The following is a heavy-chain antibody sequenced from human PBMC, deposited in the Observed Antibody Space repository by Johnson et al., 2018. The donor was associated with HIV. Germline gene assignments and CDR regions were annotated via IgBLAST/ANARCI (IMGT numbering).Heavy chain of an antibody. V-gene: IGHV3-30*03. CDR1: GFSFSTYN. Sequence: QVQLVESGGGVVQPGRSLRLSCAASGFSFSTYNMHWVRHAPGRGLEWVAFISYSGSDTYYVDSVKGRFTVSRDNTKNTLYLQMNSLRADDTAVYYCAREGPSERAGFDIWGQGTMVTVSS. CDR2: ISYSGSDT. J-gene: IGHJ3*02. CDR3: AREGPSERAGFDI.